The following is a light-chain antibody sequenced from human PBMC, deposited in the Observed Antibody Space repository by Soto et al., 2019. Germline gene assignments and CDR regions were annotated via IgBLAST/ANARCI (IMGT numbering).Light chain of an antibody. Sequence: EIVLTQSPGTLSLSPGERATLSCRASQSINSRYLAWYQQKPGQAPRLLIYGASSRTTGIPDRFSGSWSGTDFTLPISRLEPEDFAVYYCQQLGSSPGFTFGPGTKVDIK. CDR1: QSINSRY. CDR2: GAS. V-gene: IGKV3-20*01. J-gene: IGKJ3*01. CDR3: QQLGSSPGFT.